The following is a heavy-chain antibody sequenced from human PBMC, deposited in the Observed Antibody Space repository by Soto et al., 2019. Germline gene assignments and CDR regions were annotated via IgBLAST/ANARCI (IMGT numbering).Heavy chain of an antibody. V-gene: IGHV4-31*03. CDR3: VRGGIAGHWFDP. J-gene: IGHJ5*02. CDR1: RAFINSGGFY. D-gene: IGHD2-15*01. CDR2: IFHSGSS. Sequence: QVQLQESGPGLVKPSQTLSLTYSVSRAFINSGGFYYSWIRQPPGKGLEWLGYIFHSGSSLYNPSLRGRLTLSADTSRNQLSLHLTSVTAADTAVYYCVRGGIAGHWFDPWGQGILVTVSS.